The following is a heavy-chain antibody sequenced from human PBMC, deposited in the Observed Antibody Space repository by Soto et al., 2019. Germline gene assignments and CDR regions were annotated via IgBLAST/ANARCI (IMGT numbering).Heavy chain of an antibody. CDR2: VSHDGRNT. V-gene: IGHV3-30*18. CDR1: GFTFSDYA. CDR3: AKGARQWLVTSDFNY. Sequence: VQLVESGGGVVQPGRSLRLSCAASGFTFSDYAMHWVRQAPGKGLEWVAVVSHDGRNTHYADSVKGRFTISRDSAKNTVSLEMTSLSAEDAAVYSGAKGARQWLVTSDFNYWGQGALVTVSS. J-gene: IGHJ4*02. D-gene: IGHD6-19*01.